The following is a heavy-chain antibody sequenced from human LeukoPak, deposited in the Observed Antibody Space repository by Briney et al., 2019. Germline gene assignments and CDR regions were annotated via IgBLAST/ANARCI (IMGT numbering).Heavy chain of an antibody. D-gene: IGHD2-21*02. Sequence: PSETLSLTCSVSGGSITSGRYYWTWIRQPPGKGLEWIGRLYTNDNTNYDPSLESRVSISVDTSKSQFYLQLTSVTAADTAVYFCARGVVTGDYYMDVWGKGITVIVSS. V-gene: IGHV4-61*02. J-gene: IGHJ6*03. CDR2: LYTNDNT. CDR3: ARGVVTGDYYMDV. CDR1: GGSITSGRYY.